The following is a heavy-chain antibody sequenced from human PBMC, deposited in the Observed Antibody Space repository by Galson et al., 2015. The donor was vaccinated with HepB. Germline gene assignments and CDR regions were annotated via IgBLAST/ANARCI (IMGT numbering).Heavy chain of an antibody. Sequence: SVKVSCKASGGTFSSYAISWVRQAPGQGLEWMGRIIPILGIANYAQKFQGRVTITADKSTSTAYMELSNLRSEDTAVYYCARDKWFGELSHYGMDVWGQGTTVTVSS. V-gene: IGHV1-69*04. CDR1: GGTFSSYA. J-gene: IGHJ6*02. CDR3: ARDKWFGELSHYGMDV. D-gene: IGHD3-10*01. CDR2: IIPILGIA.